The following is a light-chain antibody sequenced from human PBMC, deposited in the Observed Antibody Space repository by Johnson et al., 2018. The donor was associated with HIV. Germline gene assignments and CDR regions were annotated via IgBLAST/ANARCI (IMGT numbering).Light chain of an antibody. J-gene: IGLJ1*01. CDR3: ATWDNILGAGRNV. V-gene: IGLV1-51*02. CDR2: ENN. CDR1: SSNIGNNY. Sequence: QSVLTQPPSVSAAPGQKVTISCSGSSSNIGNNYVSWYQQLPGTAPKLLIYENNKRPSGIPDRFSGSKSGPSATLDITGLQTGDEADYYCATWDNILGAGRNVFGTGTKVTVL.